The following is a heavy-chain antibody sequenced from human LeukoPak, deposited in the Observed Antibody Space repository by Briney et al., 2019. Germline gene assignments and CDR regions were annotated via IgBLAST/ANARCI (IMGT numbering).Heavy chain of an antibody. CDR1: GFTFSSYS. Sequence: AGGSLRLSCAASGFTFSSYSMNWVRQAPGKGLEWVSSISSSSSYIYYADSVKGRFTISRDNAKNSLYLQMDSLRAEDTAVYYCAREWFGELLGNFDYWGQGTLVTVSS. V-gene: IGHV3-21*01. CDR2: ISSSSSYI. CDR3: AREWFGELLGNFDY. D-gene: IGHD3-10*01. J-gene: IGHJ4*02.